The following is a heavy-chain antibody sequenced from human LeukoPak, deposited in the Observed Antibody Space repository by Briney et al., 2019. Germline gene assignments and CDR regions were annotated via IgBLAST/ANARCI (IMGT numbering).Heavy chain of an antibody. V-gene: IGHV3-33*01. CDR2: IWHDESQK. D-gene: IGHD6-19*01. J-gene: IGHJ5*02. Sequence: PGGSLQLSRAASGFTFSNYVIHWVRQAPGKGLEWVAVIWHDESQKYYEDSVKGRFTISRDNSKNTLYLQMNSLRAEDTAVYYCARGWALAGNPNWFDPWGQGTLVTVSS. CDR1: GFTFSNYV. CDR3: ARGWALAGNPNWFDP.